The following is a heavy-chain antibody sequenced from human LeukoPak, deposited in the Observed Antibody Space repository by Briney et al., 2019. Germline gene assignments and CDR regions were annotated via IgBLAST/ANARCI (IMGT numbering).Heavy chain of an antibody. Sequence: ASVKVSCKASGYTFTGYYMHWVRQAPGQGLEWMGWINPNSGGTNYAQKFQGRVAMTRDTSISTAYMELSRLRSDDTAVYYCARIAAAGTGVGYWGQGTLVTVSS. CDR1: GYTFTGYY. V-gene: IGHV1-2*02. CDR2: INPNSGGT. J-gene: IGHJ4*02. D-gene: IGHD6-13*01. CDR3: ARIAAAGTGVGY.